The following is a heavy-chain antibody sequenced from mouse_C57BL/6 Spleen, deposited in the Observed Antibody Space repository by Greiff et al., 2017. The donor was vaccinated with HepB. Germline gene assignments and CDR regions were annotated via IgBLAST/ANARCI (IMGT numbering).Heavy chain of an antibody. CDR1: GYTFTDYE. D-gene: IGHD1-1*01. CDR3: TKRYYFDY. Sequence: VKLMESGAELVRPGASVTLSCKASGYTFTDYEMHWVKQTPVHGLEWIGAIDPETGGTAYNQKFKGKAILTADKSSSTAYMELRSLTSEDSVVYYCTKRYYFDYWGQGTTLTVSS. V-gene: IGHV1-15*01. J-gene: IGHJ2*01. CDR2: IDPETGGT.